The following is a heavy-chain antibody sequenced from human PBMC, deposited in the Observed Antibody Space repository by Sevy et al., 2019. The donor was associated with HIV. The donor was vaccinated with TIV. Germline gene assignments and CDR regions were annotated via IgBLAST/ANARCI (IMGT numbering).Heavy chain of an antibody. J-gene: IGHJ4*02. CDR2: IKPDGSET. D-gene: IGHD4-17*01. V-gene: IGHV3-7*01. CDR3: ARDVSSPYGDYEGYYFDL. Sequence: GGSLRLSCAASQFIFSDYWMSWVRQAPGKGLEWVANIKPDGSETYYVDSVKGRFTVSRDNAKKSVFLQMSRLRVDDTAVYFCARDVSSPYGDYEGYYFDLWGQRNLVTVSS. CDR1: QFIFSDYW.